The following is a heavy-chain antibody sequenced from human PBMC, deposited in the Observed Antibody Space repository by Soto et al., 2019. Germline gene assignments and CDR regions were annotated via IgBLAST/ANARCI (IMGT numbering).Heavy chain of an antibody. Sequence: EVQLVESGGGLVKPGGSLRLSCAASGFIFSSYTMNWVRQAPGKGLEWVSSISSSSSNIEYADSVKGRFSVSRDNANNSLFLKGISLGAEDTAVYYCAREDYAGASPRFDYWGLGALVTVSS. V-gene: IGHV3-21*01. J-gene: IGHJ4*02. D-gene: IGHD4-17*01. CDR2: ISSSSSNI. CDR1: GFIFSSYT. CDR3: AREDYAGASPRFDY.